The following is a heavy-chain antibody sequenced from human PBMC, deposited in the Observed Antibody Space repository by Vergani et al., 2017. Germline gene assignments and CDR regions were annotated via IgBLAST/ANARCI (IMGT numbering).Heavy chain of an antibody. CDR3: VGDFHSRGPFGL. CDR2: VFHLGTL. V-gene: IGHV4-38-2*02. Sequence: QVQLQESGPGLLRPWETLSLTCRVSGVSITGGNYWGWVRQSPVSGLEWLGSVFHLGTLYYNPSLQSRVTISMDANNHFSLKLTSVTAADTAVYYCVGDFHSRGPFGLWGQGSLVTVAS. J-gene: IGHJ4*02. D-gene: IGHD3-16*01. CDR1: GVSITGGNY.